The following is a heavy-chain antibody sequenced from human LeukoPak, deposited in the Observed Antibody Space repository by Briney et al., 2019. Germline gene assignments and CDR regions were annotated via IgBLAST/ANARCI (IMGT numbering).Heavy chain of an antibody. J-gene: IGHJ4*02. D-gene: IGHD5-24*01. Sequence: GGSLRLSCAASGFTVSNNYMNWVRQAPGKGLEWVSAIYSGGSTYYADSVKGRFTISRDNSKNTLYLQMNSLRAEDTAVYYCARGSGYNFGPYDYWGQGTLVTVSS. CDR1: GFTVSNNY. V-gene: IGHV3-53*01. CDR2: IYSGGST. CDR3: ARGSGYNFGPYDY.